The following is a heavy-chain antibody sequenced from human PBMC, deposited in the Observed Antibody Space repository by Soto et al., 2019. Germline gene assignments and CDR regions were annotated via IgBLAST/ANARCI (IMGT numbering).Heavy chain of an antibody. CDR3: ARDDPSNSDVYNRVHWYFDL. Sequence: QVQLQESGPGLVKPSQTLSLTCTVSGGSIRSDAYSWSWIRQHPGKGLEWIGSIYYSGTTYYNPSLDSRVTMSVDTSTNHFSLKLSSVTAADTPVFYCARDDPSNSDVYNRVHWYFDLWGRGTLVTVSS. CDR1: GGSIRSDAYS. V-gene: IGHV4-31*03. D-gene: IGHD6-13*01. J-gene: IGHJ2*01. CDR2: IYYSGTT.